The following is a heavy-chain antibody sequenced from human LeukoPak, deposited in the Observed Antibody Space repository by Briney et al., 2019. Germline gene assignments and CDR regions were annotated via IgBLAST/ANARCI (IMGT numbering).Heavy chain of an antibody. D-gene: IGHD5-18*01. CDR1: GFTVSSNY. Sequence: GGSLRLSCAASGFTVSSNYMSWVRQAPGKGLEWVSSISSSSSYIYYADSVKGRFTISRDNAKNSLYLQMNSLRAEDTAVYYCARDRDTAMVMGAFDYWGQGTLVTVSS. CDR2: ISSSSSYI. J-gene: IGHJ4*02. CDR3: ARDRDTAMVMGAFDY. V-gene: IGHV3-21*01.